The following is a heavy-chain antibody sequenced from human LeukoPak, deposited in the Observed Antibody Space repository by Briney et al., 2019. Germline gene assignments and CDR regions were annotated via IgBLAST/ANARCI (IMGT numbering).Heavy chain of an antibody. CDR2: IRSKTNTYAT. V-gene: IGHV3-73*01. Sequence: PGGSLRLSCAASGFTFSGSAVHWVRQASGKGLEWVGRIRSKTNTYATAYAASVNGRFTISRDDSKNTSYLQMNSLKTEDTAVYYCTRLEGVAYGMDAWGQGTTVTVSS. J-gene: IGHJ6*02. CDR3: TRLEGVAYGMDA. CDR1: GFTFSGSA.